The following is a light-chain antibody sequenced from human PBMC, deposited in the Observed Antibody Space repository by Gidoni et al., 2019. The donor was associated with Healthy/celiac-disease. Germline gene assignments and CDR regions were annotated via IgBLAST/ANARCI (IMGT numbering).Light chain of an antibody. CDR2: YDS. J-gene: IGLJ2*01. Sequence: SYVLTQTPSVSVAPGKPARITCGGNNIGSKSVHWYQQKPGQPPVLVIYYDSDRPSGIPELFSGSNSGNAATLTISRVEAGDEDDYYCQVWDSSSDRVVFGGGTKLPVL. CDR1: NIGSKS. CDR3: QVWDSSSDRVV. V-gene: IGLV3-21*04.